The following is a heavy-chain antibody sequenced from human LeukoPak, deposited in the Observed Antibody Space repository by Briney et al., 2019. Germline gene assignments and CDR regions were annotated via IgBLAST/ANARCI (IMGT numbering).Heavy chain of an antibody. J-gene: IGHJ4*02. CDR1: GFIFEDFA. V-gene: IGHV3-30*04. D-gene: IGHD6-19*01. CDR3: ARDPPFSSGWSQNHFDH. CDR2: ISYDGGNE. Sequence: GGSLRLSCAPSGFIFEDFAMHWVRQAPGKGLEWVALISYDGGNENYADFVKGRFTISRDNSKNTLYLHMNSLRPEDTAVYYCARDPPFSSGWSQNHFDHWGQGTLVTVSS.